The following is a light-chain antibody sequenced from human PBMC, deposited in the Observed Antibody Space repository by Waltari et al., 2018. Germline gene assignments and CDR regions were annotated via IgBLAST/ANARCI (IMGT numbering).Light chain of an antibody. Sequence: EIVMTQSPATVSVSPGERVALSCRASQSVSTYLAWYQQKPGQAPKLLIYEASTRATGVPARFSGSGSGTEFTLTISSLQSEDFAVYCCQQYIAWPLTFGGGTEVEIK. CDR2: EAS. V-gene: IGKV3-15*01. CDR3: QQYIAWPLT. J-gene: IGKJ4*01. CDR1: QSVSTY.